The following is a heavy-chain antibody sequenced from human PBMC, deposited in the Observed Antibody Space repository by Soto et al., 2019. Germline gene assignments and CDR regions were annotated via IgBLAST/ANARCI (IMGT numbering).Heavy chain of an antibody. D-gene: IGHD6-19*01. CDR1: GGTFSSYA. J-gene: IGHJ4*02. Sequence: ASVKVSCKASGGTFSSYAISWVRQAPGQGLEWMGGIIPILGIANYAQKFQGRVTITADKSTSTAYMELSSLRSEDTAVYYCARHRFYSSGWSGEYYFDYWGQGTLVTVSS. V-gene: IGHV1-69*10. CDR3: ARHRFYSSGWSGEYYFDY. CDR2: IIPILGIA.